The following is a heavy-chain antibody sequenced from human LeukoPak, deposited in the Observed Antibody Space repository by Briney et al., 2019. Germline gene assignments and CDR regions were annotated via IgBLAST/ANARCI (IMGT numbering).Heavy chain of an antibody. Sequence: KPSQTLSLTCTVSGGSISSGGYYWSWIRQHPGKGLEWIVYIYYSGSTYYNPSLKSRVTISVDTSKNQFSLKLSSVTAADTAVYYCARDTGLAVAGLNPYYFDYWGQGTLVTVSS. D-gene: IGHD6-19*01. CDR1: GGSISSGGYY. CDR3: ARDTGLAVAGLNPYYFDY. CDR2: IYYSGST. V-gene: IGHV4-31*03. J-gene: IGHJ4*02.